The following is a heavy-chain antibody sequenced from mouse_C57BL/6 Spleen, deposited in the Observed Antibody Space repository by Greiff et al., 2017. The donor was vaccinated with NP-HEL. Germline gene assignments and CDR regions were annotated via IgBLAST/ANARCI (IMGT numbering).Heavy chain of an antibody. D-gene: IGHD2-10*01. CDR2: IYPGDGDT. CDR3: ARAYPKTEYFDV. Sequence: VKLQESGPELVKPGASVKISCKASGYAFSSSWMNWVKQRPGKGLEWIGRIYPGDGDTNYNGKFKGKATLTADKSSSTAYMQLSSLTSEDSAVYFCARAYPKTEYFDVWGTGTTVTVSS. V-gene: IGHV1-82*01. J-gene: IGHJ1*03. CDR1: GYAFSSSW.